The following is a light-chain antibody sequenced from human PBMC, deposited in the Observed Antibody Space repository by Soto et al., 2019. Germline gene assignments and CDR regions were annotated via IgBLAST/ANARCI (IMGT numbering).Light chain of an antibody. J-gene: IGKJ1*01. V-gene: IGKV3-11*01. Sequence: EIVLTQSPATLSSFPGDRVTLSCRASQAVNTRLAWYQHKPGQAPRLLIYLTSNRAAGIPARFSGSGSGTDFTLTISDVEPEYFAVYYCHQRQSLPRTFGQGTKVDIK. CDR1: QAVNTR. CDR3: HQRQSLPRT. CDR2: LTS.